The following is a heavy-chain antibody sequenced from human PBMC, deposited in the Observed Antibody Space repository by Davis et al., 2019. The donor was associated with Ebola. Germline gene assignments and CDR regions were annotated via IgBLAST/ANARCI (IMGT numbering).Heavy chain of an antibody. CDR2: TYNRGTT. D-gene: IGHD1-26*01. Sequence: MPSETLSLTCTVASGSVNSNVYSWNWIRQSPEKGLEWIGFTYNRGTTNYNPSLNSRVTISKDTSRNQFSLELRSVTAADTAIYYCAALFSGSYLAYVDVWGKGTTVTVS. CDR3: AALFSGSYLAYVDV. V-gene: IGHV4-61*08. J-gene: IGHJ6*03. CDR1: SGSVNSNVYS.